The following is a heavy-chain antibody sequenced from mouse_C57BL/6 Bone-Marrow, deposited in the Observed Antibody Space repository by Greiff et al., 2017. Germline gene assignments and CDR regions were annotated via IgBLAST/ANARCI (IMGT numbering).Heavy chain of an antibody. CDR2: TFYSGIT. J-gene: IGHJ4*01. CDR1: GFSINSDCY. CDR3: ARARGEYDGNYYAMDY. V-gene: IGHV3-3*01. D-gene: IGHD2-14*01. Sequence: EVQLQESGPSLVRPSQTLSLTCTVTGFSINSDCYWIWIRQFPGNKLEYIGYTFYSGITYYNPSLESRTYITRDTSKNQFSLKLSSVTTEDTATYYCARARGEYDGNYYAMDYWGQGTSVTVSS.